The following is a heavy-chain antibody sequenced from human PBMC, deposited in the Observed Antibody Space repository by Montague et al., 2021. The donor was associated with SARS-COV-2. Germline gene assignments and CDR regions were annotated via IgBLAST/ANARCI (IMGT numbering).Heavy chain of an antibody. Sequence: SLRLSCATSGFYFNSYGMHWVRQAPGKGLEWVAVIWFDGSKKYYVDSVKGRFTISRDKSKNMLYLQMNSLRAEDTAIYFCVRDYGDYGEEFLNYWGQGTPVTDSS. CDR2: IWFDGSKK. CDR3: VRDYGDYGEEFLNY. J-gene: IGHJ4*02. V-gene: IGHV3-33*08. CDR1: GFYFNSYG. D-gene: IGHD4-17*01.